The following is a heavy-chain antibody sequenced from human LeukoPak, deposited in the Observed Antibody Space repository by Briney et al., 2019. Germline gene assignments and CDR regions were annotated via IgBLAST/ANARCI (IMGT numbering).Heavy chain of an antibody. Sequence: SETLSLTCTVSGGSISGHYWTWIRQPPGKGLEWVGQIHYSGRPDYNPSLKSRVTISVDTSKNQLSLKVTSVTGADTAVYYCARFGVDYDMDVWGQGTTVTVSS. CDR3: ARFGVDYDMDV. V-gene: IGHV4-59*11. D-gene: IGHD3-16*01. CDR1: GGSISGHY. J-gene: IGHJ6*02. CDR2: IHYSGRP.